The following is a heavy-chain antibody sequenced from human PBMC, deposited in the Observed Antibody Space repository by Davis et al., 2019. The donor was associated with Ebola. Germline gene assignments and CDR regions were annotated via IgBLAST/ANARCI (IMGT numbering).Heavy chain of an antibody. CDR1: GYTFTSYY. Sequence: ASVKVSCKASGYTFTSYYMHWVRQAPGQRLEWMGWINAGNGNTKYSQKFQGRVTITRDTSASTAYMELSSLRSEDTAVYYCARSSWLRLGGDYYYYGMDVWGQGTTVTVSS. CDR3: ARSSWLRLGGDYYYYGMDV. V-gene: IGHV1-3*01. CDR2: INAGNGNT. D-gene: IGHD5-12*01. J-gene: IGHJ6*02.